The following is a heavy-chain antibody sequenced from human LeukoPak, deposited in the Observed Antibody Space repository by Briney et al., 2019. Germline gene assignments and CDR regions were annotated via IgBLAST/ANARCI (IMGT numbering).Heavy chain of an antibody. V-gene: IGHV1-46*01. D-gene: IGHD3-22*01. CDR2: INPGDGGA. CDR1: GYTFTAHY. J-gene: IGHJ2*01. CDR3: ARKAPHDTSGWYFDL. Sequence: ASVKVSCKASGYTFTAHYIHWVRQAPGQGLEWMGIINPGDGGATSAQKFLGRLTMSRDTSTSTLYMELSSLRFEDTAKYYCARKAPHDTSGWYFDLWGRVTLVTVSS.